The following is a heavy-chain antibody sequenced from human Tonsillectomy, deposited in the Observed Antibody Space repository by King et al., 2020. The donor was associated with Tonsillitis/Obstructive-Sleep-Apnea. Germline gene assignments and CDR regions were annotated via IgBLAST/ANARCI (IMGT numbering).Heavy chain of an antibody. D-gene: IGHD5-24*01. V-gene: IGHV3-33*01. J-gene: IGHJ3*02. CDR1: GFTFSSYG. CDR2: IWYDGSNK. Sequence: VQLVESGGGVVQPGRSLRLSCAASGFTFSSYGMHWVRQAPGKGLEWVAVIWYDGSNKDYADSVKGRFTISRENSKSTLYLQMNTLSAEDTAVYYCARVRRDGFNLDAFDIWGQGTMVTVSS. CDR3: ARVRRDGFNLDAFDI.